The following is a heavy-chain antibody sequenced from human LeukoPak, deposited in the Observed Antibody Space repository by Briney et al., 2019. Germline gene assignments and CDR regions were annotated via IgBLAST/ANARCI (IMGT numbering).Heavy chain of an antibody. CDR3: ARGVHVRVYDSNPHYGHY. Sequence: ASVKVSCKASGYTFTSYYIFWVRQAPGQGLEWMGIINPRTGSTSYSQKFQGRVTMTRDMSTSTVYMQLSSLRSEDTALYYCARGVHVRVYDSNPHYGHYWGQGTLVTVSS. CDR1: GYTFTSYY. CDR2: INPRTGST. D-gene: IGHD3-22*01. V-gene: IGHV1-46*01. J-gene: IGHJ4*02.